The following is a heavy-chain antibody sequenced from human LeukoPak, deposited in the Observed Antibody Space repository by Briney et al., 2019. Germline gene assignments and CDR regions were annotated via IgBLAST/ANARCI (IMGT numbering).Heavy chain of an antibody. CDR2: ISGSDGRT. Sequence: GGSLRLSCAASGFTFSNYAMSWVRQAPGKGLEWVSAISGSDGRTSYTDSLEGRFTISRDNSKNTLFLQLNSLRADDTAIYYCAKGLNDYGNTVDVFDIWGRGTMVTVSS. CDR1: GFTFSNYA. J-gene: IGHJ3*02. CDR3: AKGLNDYGNTVDVFDI. D-gene: IGHD4/OR15-4a*01. V-gene: IGHV3-23*01.